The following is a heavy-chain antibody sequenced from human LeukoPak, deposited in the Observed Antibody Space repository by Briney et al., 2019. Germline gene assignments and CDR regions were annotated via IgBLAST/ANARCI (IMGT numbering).Heavy chain of an antibody. V-gene: IGHV1-2*02. CDR3: ARVKGRYSGYDCYFDY. CDR1: GYTFTGYY. Sequence: ASVKVSCKASGYTFTGYYMHWVRQAPGQGLEWMGWINPNSGGTNYVQKFQGRVTMTRDTSISTAYMELSSLRSEDTAVYYCARVKGRYSGYDCYFDYWGQGTLVTVSS. D-gene: IGHD5-12*01. J-gene: IGHJ4*02. CDR2: INPNSGGT.